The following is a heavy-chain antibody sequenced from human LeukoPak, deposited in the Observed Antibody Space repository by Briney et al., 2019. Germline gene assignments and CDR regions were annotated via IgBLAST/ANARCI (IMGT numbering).Heavy chain of an antibody. CDR1: GGSFSGYY. V-gene: IGHV4-34*01. CDR3: ARVRCSGGSCPYYYYYYYMDV. D-gene: IGHD2-15*01. J-gene: IGHJ6*03. CDR2: IYYSGST. Sequence: SETLSLTCAVYGGSFSGYYWSWIRQPPGKGLEWIGSIYYSGSTYYNTSLKSRVTISVDTSKNQFSLKLRFVTAADTAVYYCARVRCSGGSCPYYYYYYYMDVWGKGTTVTVSS.